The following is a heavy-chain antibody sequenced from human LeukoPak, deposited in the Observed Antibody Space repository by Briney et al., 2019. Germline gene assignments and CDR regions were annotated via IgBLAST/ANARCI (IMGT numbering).Heavy chain of an antibody. J-gene: IGHJ4*02. V-gene: IGHV2-70*01. Sequence: SGPTLVHPTQTLTLTCTFSGFPLRTSGMCVSWIRQPPGKALEWLALIDWDDDKYYSTSLKTRLTISKDTSRNQVVLTMTNMDPVDTATYYCARASSVSYDFDYWGQGTLVTVSS. CDR1: GFPLRTSGMC. D-gene: IGHD3-3*01. CDR2: IDWDDDK. CDR3: ARASSVSYDFDY.